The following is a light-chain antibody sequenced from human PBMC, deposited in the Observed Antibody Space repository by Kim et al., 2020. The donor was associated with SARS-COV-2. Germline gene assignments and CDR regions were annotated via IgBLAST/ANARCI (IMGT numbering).Light chain of an antibody. Sequence: ASKGDRVTITGRASQGINNYLAWYQQEPGKAPKLLIYAASTLQTGVPSRFNGSGSGTDFTLTITCLQSEDFATYYCQHYYNYPWTFGQGTKVDIK. CDR2: AAS. V-gene: IGKV1-8*01. J-gene: IGKJ1*01. CDR3: QHYYNYPWT. CDR1: QGINNY.